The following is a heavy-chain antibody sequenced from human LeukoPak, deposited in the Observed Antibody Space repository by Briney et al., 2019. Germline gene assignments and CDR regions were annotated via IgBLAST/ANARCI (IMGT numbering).Heavy chain of an antibody. V-gene: IGHV1-2*02. D-gene: IGHD2-2*02. CDR1: GYTFTGYY. J-gene: IGHJ3*02. CDR2: INPNSGGT. CDR3: AREGLRYCSSTSCYIRGAFDI. Sequence: ASVKVPCKASGYTFTGYYMHWVRQAPGQGLEWMGWINPNSGGTNYARKFQGRVTMTRDTSISTAYMELSRLRSDDTAVYYCAREGLRYCSSTSCYIRGAFDIWGQGTMVTVSS.